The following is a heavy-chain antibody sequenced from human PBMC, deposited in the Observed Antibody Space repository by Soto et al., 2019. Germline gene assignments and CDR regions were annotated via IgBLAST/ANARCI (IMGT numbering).Heavy chain of an antibody. CDR2: IIPIFGTA. Sequence: GASVKVSCKASGGTFSSYAISWVRQAPGQGLEWMGGIIPIFGTANYAQKFQGRVTITADESTSTAYMELSSLRSEDTAVYYCARCPGITMVRGVPPYYYYYGMDVWGQGTTVTVSS. D-gene: IGHD3-10*01. J-gene: IGHJ6*02. V-gene: IGHV1-69*13. CDR3: ARCPGITMVRGVPPYYYYYGMDV. CDR1: GGTFSSYA.